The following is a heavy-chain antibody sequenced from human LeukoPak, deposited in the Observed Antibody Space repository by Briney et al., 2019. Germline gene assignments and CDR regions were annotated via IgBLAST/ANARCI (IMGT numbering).Heavy chain of an antibody. J-gene: IGHJ4*02. V-gene: IGHV3-21*01. Sequence: DSVKGRFTISRDNAKNSLYLQMNSLRAEDTAVYYCAKDPSSGWSRRHFDYWGQGTLVTVSS. CDR3: AKDPSSGWSRRHFDY. D-gene: IGHD6-19*01.